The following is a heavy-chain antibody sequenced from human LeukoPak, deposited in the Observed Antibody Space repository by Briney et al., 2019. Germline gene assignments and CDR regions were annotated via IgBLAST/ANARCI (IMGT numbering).Heavy chain of an antibody. J-gene: IGHJ5*02. D-gene: IGHD3-3*01. CDR3: AGGFLEWLNWFDP. Sequence: SETLSLTCTVSGGSISSYYWSWIRQPPGKGLEWIGYIYYSGSTNYNPSLKSRVTISVDTSKNQFSLKLSSVTAADTAVYYCAGGFLEWLNWFDPWGQGTLVTVSS. CDR2: IYYSGST. V-gene: IGHV4-59*08. CDR1: GGSISSYY.